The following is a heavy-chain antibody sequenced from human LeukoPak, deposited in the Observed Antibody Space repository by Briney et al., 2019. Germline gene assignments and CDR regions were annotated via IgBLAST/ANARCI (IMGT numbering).Heavy chain of an antibody. V-gene: IGHV4-31*03. Sequence: PSQTLSLTCTVSGGSISSGGYYWSWIRQHPGKGLEWIGYIYYNGSTYYNPSHKSRVTISVDTSKNQFSLKLSSVTAADTAVYYCARDLASRKPDYYYGMDVWGQGTTVTVSS. CDR2: IYYNGST. CDR3: ARDLASRKPDYYYGMDV. D-gene: IGHD1-14*01. CDR1: GGSISSGGYY. J-gene: IGHJ6*02.